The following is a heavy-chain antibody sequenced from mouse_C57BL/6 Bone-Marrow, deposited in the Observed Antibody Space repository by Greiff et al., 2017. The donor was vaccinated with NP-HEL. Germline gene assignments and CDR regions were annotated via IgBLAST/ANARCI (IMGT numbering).Heavy chain of an antibody. CDR1: GYTFTSYG. Sequence: VKVVESGAELARPGASVKLSCKASGYTFTSYGISWVKQRTGQGLEWIGEIYPRSGNTYYNEKFKGKATLTADKSSSTAYMELRSLTSEDSAVYFCARSGTTVVAHWYFDVWGTGTTVTVSS. CDR2: IYPRSGNT. J-gene: IGHJ1*03. D-gene: IGHD1-1*01. CDR3: ARSGTTVVAHWYFDV. V-gene: IGHV1-81*01.